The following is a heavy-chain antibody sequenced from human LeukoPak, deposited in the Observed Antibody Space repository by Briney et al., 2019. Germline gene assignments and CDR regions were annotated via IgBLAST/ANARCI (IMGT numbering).Heavy chain of an antibody. CDR1: GGTFSSYA. V-gene: IGHV1-69*04. Sequence: SVKVSRKASGGTFSSYAISWVRQAPGQGLEWMGRIIPILGIANYAQKFQGRVTITADKSTSTAYMELSSLRSEDTAVYYRARDLTYSGSYSFDYWGQGTLVTVSS. CDR2: IIPILGIA. CDR3: ARDLTYSGSYSFDY. D-gene: IGHD1-26*01. J-gene: IGHJ4*02.